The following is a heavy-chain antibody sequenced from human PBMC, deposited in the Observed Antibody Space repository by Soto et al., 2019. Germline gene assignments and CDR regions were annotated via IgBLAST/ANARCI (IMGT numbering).Heavy chain of an antibody. CDR1: GFTFSSYA. CDR3: AKVRPHYDFWSGYFDY. CDR2: ISGSGGST. V-gene: IGHV3-23*01. Sequence: GGSLRLSCAASGFTFSSYAMSWVRQAPWKGLEWVSAISGSGGSTYYADSVKGRFTISRDNSKNTLYLQMNSLRAEDTAVYYCAKVRPHYDFWSGYFDYWGQGTLVTVSS. D-gene: IGHD3-3*01. J-gene: IGHJ4*02.